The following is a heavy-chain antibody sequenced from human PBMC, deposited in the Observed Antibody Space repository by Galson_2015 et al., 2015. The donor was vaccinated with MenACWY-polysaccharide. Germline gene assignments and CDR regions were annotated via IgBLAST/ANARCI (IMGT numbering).Heavy chain of an antibody. CDR2: IKSKTDGGTT. CDR1: GFTFSNAW. J-gene: IGHJ4*02. D-gene: IGHD3-10*01. V-gene: IGHV3-15*01. Sequence: SLRLSCAASGFTFSNAWMSWVRQAPGKGLEWVGRIKSKTDGGTTDYAAPVKGRFTISRDDSKNTLYLQMNSLKTEDTAVYYCTTLRITMVRGIDYWGQGTLVTVSS. CDR3: TTLRITMVRGIDY.